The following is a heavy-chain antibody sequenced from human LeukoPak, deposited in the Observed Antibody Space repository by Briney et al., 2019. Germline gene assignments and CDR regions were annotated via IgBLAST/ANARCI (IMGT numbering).Heavy chain of an antibody. J-gene: IGHJ4*02. D-gene: IGHD3-10*01. CDR3: ARGRITMVRGVRSEAIDY. CDR2: INPSGGST. CDR1: GYTFTSYY. Sequence: ASVKVSCKASGYTFTSYYMHWVRQAPGQGLEWMGIINPSGGSTSYAQKFQGRVTMTRDTSTSTVYMELSSLRSEDTAVYYCARGRITMVRGVRSEAIDYWGQGTLVTVSS. V-gene: IGHV1-46*01.